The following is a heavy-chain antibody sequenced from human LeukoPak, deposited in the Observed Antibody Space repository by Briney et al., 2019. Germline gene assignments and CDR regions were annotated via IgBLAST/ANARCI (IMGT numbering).Heavy chain of an antibody. CDR2: INPNSGGT. CDR1: GYTLTAYY. J-gene: IGHJ4*02. V-gene: IGHV1-2*06. D-gene: IGHD5-18*01. CDR3: ARASSYGVDY. Sequence: ASVKVSCKASGYTLTAYYIYWVRQAPGQGLEWMGRINPNSGGTNYAQKFQGRVTMTRDTSISTAYMELSRLRSDDTAVYYCARASSYGVDYWGQGTLVTVSS.